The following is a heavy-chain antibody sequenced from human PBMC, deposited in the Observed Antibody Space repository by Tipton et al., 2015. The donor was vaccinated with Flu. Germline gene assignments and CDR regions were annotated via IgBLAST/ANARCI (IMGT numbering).Heavy chain of an antibody. CDR2: INPNIDDT. Sequence: QLVQSGAEVKEPGASVKVSCKASGYTFSGYYLHWVRQAPGQGLEWMGRINPNIDDTNYAQNFQGRVTMTTDTSIDTAYMELRRLTSDDTAVYYCARGHKYIWGSYRYISHWGQGTLVIVSS. CDR3: ARGHKYIWGSYRYISH. D-gene: IGHD3-16*02. CDR1: GYTFSGYY. V-gene: IGHV1-2*06. J-gene: IGHJ4*02.